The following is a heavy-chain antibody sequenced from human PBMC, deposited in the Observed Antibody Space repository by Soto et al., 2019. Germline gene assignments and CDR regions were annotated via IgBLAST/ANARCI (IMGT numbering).Heavy chain of an antibody. CDR2: INPNSGGT. J-gene: IGHJ4*02. CDR3: ARAYSSSVWYFDY. CDR1: GYTFTGYY. V-gene: IGHV1-2*04. D-gene: IGHD6-13*01. Sequence: ASVKVSCKASGYTFTGYYMHWVRQAPGQGLEWMGWINPNSGGTNYAQKFQGWVTMTRDTSISTAYMELSRLRSDDTAVYYCARAYSSSVWYFDYWGQGTLVTVS.